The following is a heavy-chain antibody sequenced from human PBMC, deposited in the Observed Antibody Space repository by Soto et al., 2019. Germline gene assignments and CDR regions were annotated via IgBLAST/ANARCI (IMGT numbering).Heavy chain of an antibody. CDR1: GFTFSSYS. CDR3: ARDRETWGSGSYSEDY. J-gene: IGHJ4*02. D-gene: IGHD3-10*01. V-gene: IGHV3-21*01. CDR2: ISSSSSYI. Sequence: EVQLVESGGGLVKPGGSLRLSCAASGFTFSSYSMNWVRQAPGKGLEWVSSISSSSSYIYYAVSVKGRFTISRDNAKNSLYLQMNSLRAEDTAVYYCARDRETWGSGSYSEDYWGQGTLVTVSS.